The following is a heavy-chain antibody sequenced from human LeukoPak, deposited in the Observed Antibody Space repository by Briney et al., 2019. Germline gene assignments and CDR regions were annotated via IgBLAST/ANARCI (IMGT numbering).Heavy chain of an antibody. CDR2: IYHSGST. CDR1: GGSISSGGCY. Sequence: PSETLSLTCTVSGGSISSGGCYWSWIRQPPGKGLEWIGYIYHSGSTYYNPSLKSRVTISVDRSKNQFSLKLSSVTAADTAVYYCAREDQLLSYFDYWGQGTLVTVSS. CDR3: AREDQLLSYFDY. D-gene: IGHD2-2*01. V-gene: IGHV4-30-2*01. J-gene: IGHJ4*02.